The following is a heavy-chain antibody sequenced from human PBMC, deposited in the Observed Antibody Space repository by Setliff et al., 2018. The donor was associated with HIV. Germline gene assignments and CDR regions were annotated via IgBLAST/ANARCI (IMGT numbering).Heavy chain of an antibody. V-gene: IGHV1-8*02. J-gene: IGHJ1*01. CDR1: GYTFTSYD. CDR2: MNPNSGNT. Sequence: ASVQVSCKASGYTFTSYDINWVRQATGQGLEWMGWMNPNSGNTGYAQKFQGRVTMTRNTSIRTAYMELSSLRSEDTAVYYCARGGGVYCSGGSCYTSVDFQHWGQGTLVTVSS. D-gene: IGHD2-15*01. CDR3: ARGGGVYCSGGSCYTSVDFQH.